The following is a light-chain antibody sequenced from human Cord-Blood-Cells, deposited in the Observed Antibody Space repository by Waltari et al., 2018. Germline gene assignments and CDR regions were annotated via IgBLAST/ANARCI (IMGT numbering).Light chain of an antibody. Sequence: QSALTQPASVSGSPGQSITISCTGTSSDVGRYNIVSWYQQPPGKAPKLMIYEGSKRPSGVSNRFSGSKSGNTASLTISGLQAEDEADYYCCSYAGSSTVVFGGGTKLTVL. CDR3: CSYAGSSTVV. J-gene: IGLJ2*01. V-gene: IGLV2-23*01. CDR1: SSDVGRYNI. CDR2: EGS.